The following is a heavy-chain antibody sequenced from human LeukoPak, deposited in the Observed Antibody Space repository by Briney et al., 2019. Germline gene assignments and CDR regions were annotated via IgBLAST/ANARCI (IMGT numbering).Heavy chain of an antibody. D-gene: IGHD6-19*01. V-gene: IGHV3-23*01. CDR2: ISSGSDYT. CDR3: AREGSSGWYAGY. CDR1: GFSFSSHG. Sequence: GGSLRLSCAASGFSFSSHGMSWVRQAPWKGPEWVSSISSGSDYTFYADSVKGRFTISRDNSKNTLYLQMNSLRAEDTAVYYCAREGSSGWYAGYWGQGTLVTVSS. J-gene: IGHJ4*02.